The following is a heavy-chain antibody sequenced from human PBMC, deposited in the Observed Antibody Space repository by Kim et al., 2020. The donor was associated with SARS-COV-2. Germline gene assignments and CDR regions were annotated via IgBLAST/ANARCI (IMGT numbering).Heavy chain of an antibody. J-gene: IGHJ4*02. CDR3: ARGLDY. Sequence: IFNSGTTYYTPSLKSRLTISVDTSKNQFSLKLTSVTAADTAVYYCARGLDYWGQGTLVTVSS. CDR2: IFNSGTT. V-gene: IGHV4-39*01.